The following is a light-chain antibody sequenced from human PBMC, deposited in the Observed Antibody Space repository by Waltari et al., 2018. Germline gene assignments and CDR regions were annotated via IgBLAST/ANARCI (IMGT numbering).Light chain of an antibody. J-gene: IGLJ1*01. V-gene: IGLV2-14*03. CDR1: TSDVAGYNY. CDR2: DVT. Sequence: QSALTQPASVSGSPGQSIAISCTGTTSDVAGYNYVSWYQQHPGKAPKLLIYDVTNRPSGVSNRFSGSKSGNTASLTISGLQAEDEADYYCSSFRSDHTYVFGSGTEVTVL. CDR3: SSFRSDHTYV.